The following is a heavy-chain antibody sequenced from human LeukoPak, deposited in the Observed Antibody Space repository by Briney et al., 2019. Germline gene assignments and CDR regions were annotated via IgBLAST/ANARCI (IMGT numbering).Heavy chain of an antibody. D-gene: IGHD6-6*01. CDR1: GGSISSGY. CDR3: ARLAGSSSSDY. Sequence: PSETLSLTCTVSGGSISSGYWSWIRQPPGKGLEWIGYIYTSGSINYNPSLKSRVTISLDMSKNQFSLKLSSVTAADTAVYYCARLAGSSSSDYWGQGTLVTVSS. V-gene: IGHV4-4*09. J-gene: IGHJ4*02. CDR2: IYTSGSI.